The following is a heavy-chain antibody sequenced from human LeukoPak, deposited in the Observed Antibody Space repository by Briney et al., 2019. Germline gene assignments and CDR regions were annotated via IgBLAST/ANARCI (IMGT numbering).Heavy chain of an antibody. CDR3: ARGYCSGGSCYSGRGGGFDP. CDR2: INHSGST. V-gene: IGHV4-34*01. Sequence: SETLSLTCAVYGGSFSAYYWSWIRQPPGKGLEWIGEINHSGSTNYNPSLKSRVTISVDTSKNQFSLKLSSVTAADTAVYYCARGYCSGGSCYSGRGGGFDPWGQGTLVTVSS. CDR1: GGSFSAYY. J-gene: IGHJ5*02. D-gene: IGHD2-15*01.